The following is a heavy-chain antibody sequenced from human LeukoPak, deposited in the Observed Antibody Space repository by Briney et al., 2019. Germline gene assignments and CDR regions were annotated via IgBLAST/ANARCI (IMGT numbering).Heavy chain of an antibody. Sequence: SVKVSCNASAGTFSSYAISWVRQAPGQGLEWMGGIIPIFGTANYAQKFQGRVTITTDESTSTAYMELSSLRSEDTAVYYCARDWDYGGNSGNYWGQGTLVTVSS. CDR2: IIPIFGTA. CDR3: ARDWDYGGNSGNY. V-gene: IGHV1-69*05. D-gene: IGHD4-23*01. CDR1: AGTFSSYA. J-gene: IGHJ4*02.